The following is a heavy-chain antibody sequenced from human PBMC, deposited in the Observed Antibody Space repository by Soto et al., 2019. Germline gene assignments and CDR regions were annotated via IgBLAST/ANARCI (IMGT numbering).Heavy chain of an antibody. CDR1: GFSLSSTRVA. D-gene: IGHD6-19*01. V-gene: IGHV2-5*02. CDR3: AHSVVAGLGYYFDY. Sequence: QITLKESGPTLVKPTQTLTLTCTFSGFSLSSTRVAVGWIRQPPGNALEWLALIYWDDDKRYSPFLKSRLTITKDTSKNQVVLTMTNMDPVDTATYYCAHSVVAGLGYYFDYWGQATLVTVSS. J-gene: IGHJ4*02. CDR2: IYWDDDK.